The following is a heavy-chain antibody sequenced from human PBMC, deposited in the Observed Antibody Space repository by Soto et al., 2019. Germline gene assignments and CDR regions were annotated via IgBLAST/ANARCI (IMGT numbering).Heavy chain of an antibody. CDR2: INHSGST. J-gene: IGHJ5*02. V-gene: IGHV4-34*01. D-gene: IGHD3-3*01. Sequence: PSETLSLTCAVYGGSFSGYYWSWIRQPPGKGLEWIGEINHSGSTNYNPSLKSRVTISVDTSKNQFSLKLSSVTAADTAVYYCARGERVTIFGVVLWFDPWGQGTLVT. CDR1: GGSFSGYY. CDR3: ARGERVTIFGVVLWFDP.